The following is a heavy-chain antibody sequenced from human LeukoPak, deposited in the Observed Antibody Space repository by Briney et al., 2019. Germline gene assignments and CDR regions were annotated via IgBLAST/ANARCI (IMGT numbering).Heavy chain of an antibody. CDR3: AKDLRYDSSYFDY. V-gene: IGHV3-30*02. CDR1: GFTFSSYG. CDR2: IRYDGSNK. D-gene: IGHD3-22*01. Sequence: GGSLRLSCAAPGFTFSSYGVHWVRQAPGKGLEWVAFIRYDGSNKYYADSVKGGFTISRDNSRNTLYLEMNSLRPEDTAVYYCAKDLRYDSSYFDYWGQGTLVTVSS. J-gene: IGHJ4*02.